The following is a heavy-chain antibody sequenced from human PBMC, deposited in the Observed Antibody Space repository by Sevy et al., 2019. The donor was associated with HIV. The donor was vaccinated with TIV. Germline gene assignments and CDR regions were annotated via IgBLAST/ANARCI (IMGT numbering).Heavy chain of an antibody. CDR1: GGSISSYY. V-gene: IGHV4-59*01. J-gene: IGHJ4*02. Sequence: SETLSLTCTVSGGSISSYYWSWIRQPPGKGLEWIGYIYYSGSTNYNPSLKSRVTISVDTSKNQFSLKLSSVTAADTAVYYWTRGSGYGMIVDYWGQGTLVTVSS. D-gene: IGHD5-18*01. CDR2: IYYSGST. CDR3: TRGSGYGMIVDY.